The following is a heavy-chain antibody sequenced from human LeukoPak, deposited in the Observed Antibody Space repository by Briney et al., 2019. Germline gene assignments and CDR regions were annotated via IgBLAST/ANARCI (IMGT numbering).Heavy chain of an antibody. CDR3: AREYSGSPSGAFDI. V-gene: IGHV3-30*01. Sequence: SCKASGYTFTGYYMHWVRQAPGKGLEWVAVISYDGSNKYYADSVKGRFTISRDNSKNTLYPQMNSLRAEDTAVYYCAREYSGSPSGAFDIWGQGTMVTVSS. CDR2: ISYDGSNK. D-gene: IGHD1-26*01. CDR1: GYTFTGYY. J-gene: IGHJ3*02.